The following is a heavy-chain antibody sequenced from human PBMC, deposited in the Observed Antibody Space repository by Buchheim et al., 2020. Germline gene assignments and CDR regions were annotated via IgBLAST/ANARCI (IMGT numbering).Heavy chain of an antibody. Sequence: EVQLLESGGGLVQPGGSLRLSCAASGFSFSTYPMAWVRQAPGKGLEWVSLIRGSRTSTYYADSVKGRFTISRDNSKNTLYLQMNSLRAEDTAVYYCAREQYYYDSSGYWAFDYWGQGTL. CDR2: IRGSRTST. CDR3: AREQYYYDSSGYWAFDY. D-gene: IGHD3-22*01. CDR1: GFSFSTYP. J-gene: IGHJ4*02. V-gene: IGHV3-23*01.